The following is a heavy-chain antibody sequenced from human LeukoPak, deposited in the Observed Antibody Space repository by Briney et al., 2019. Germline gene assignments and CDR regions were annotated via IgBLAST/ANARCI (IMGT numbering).Heavy chain of an antibody. CDR1: GFMLSSTW. D-gene: IGHD6-13*01. CDR2: INSDATST. J-gene: IGHJ4*02. CDR3: VRGSPGYSSSWHAY. Sequence: GGSLRLSCAASGFMLSSTWMHWVRQAPGKGLVWVSRINSDATSTSYTDSVRGRFTISRDDAKNTMYLQMNSLRAEDTAMYYCVRGSPGYSSSWHAYWGQGTLVTVSS. V-gene: IGHV3-74*01.